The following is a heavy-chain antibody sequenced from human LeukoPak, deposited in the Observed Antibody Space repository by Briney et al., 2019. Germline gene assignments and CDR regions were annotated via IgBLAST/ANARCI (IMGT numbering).Heavy chain of an antibody. J-gene: IGHJ4*02. V-gene: IGHV3-9*01. CDR1: GFAFDDYA. CDR3: AKDSNARIEQLDY. CDR2: ISWNSGSI. Sequence: PGGSLRLSCAASGFAFDDYAMHWVRQAPGKGLEWVSGISWNSGSIGYADSVKGRFTISRDNAKNSLYLQMNSLRAEDTALYYCAKDSNARIEQLDYWGQGTLVTVSS. D-gene: IGHD5-18*01.